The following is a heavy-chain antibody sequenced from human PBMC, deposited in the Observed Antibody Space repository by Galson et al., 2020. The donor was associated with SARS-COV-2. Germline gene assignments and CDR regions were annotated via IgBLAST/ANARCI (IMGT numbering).Heavy chain of an antibody. Sequence: SQASETLSLTCAVYGGSFSGYYWSWIRQPPGKGLEWIGEINHSGSTNYNPSLKSRVTISVDTSKNQFSLKLSSVTAADTAVYYCARDGIAAAGFDYWGQGTLVTVSS. V-gene: IGHV4-34*01. CDR3: ARDGIAAAGFDY. J-gene: IGHJ4*02. D-gene: IGHD6-13*01. CDR2: INHSGST. CDR1: GGSFSGYY.